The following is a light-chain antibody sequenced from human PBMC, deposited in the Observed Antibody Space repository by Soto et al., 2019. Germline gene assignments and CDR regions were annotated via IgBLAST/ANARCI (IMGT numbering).Light chain of an antibody. CDR3: QQYNNWPVT. CDR2: GAS. Sequence: EVVLTQSPSTLAVSPGAGATLSCRASQSVGSNLAWYQQKVGQTPRLLIHGASTRATGIAARFSGSGSGTEFTLTISGLQSEDFATYYCQQYNNWPVTFGGGTKVDIK. V-gene: IGKV3D-15*01. J-gene: IGKJ4*01. CDR1: QSVGSN.